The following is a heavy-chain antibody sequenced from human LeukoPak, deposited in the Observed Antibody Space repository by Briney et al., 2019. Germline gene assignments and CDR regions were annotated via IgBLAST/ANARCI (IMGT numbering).Heavy chain of an antibody. D-gene: IGHD6-13*01. CDR1: GGSISSTNYY. J-gene: IGHJ4*02. Sequence: SETLSLTCTVSGGSISSTNYYWGWIRQPPGKGLEWIGSIYYSGSTYYNPSLKSRVTISVDTSKNQFSLKLSSVTAADTAVYYCARGYLYYFDYWGQGTLVTVSS. V-gene: IGHV4-39*01. CDR2: IYYSGST. CDR3: ARGYLYYFDY.